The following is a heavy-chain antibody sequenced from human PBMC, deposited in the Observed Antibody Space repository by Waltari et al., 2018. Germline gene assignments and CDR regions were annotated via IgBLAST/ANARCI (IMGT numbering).Heavy chain of an antibody. Sequence: QVQLQESGPGLVKPSETLSLTCAVSGYSISSGYYWGWIRQPPGKGLEWIGSIYHSGSIYNNPALKSRVTISVDTSKNQFSLKLSSVTAADTAVYYWAVRSGVDAFDIWGQGTMVTVSS. CDR2: IYHSGSI. CDR1: GYSISSGYY. CDR3: AVRSGVDAFDI. V-gene: IGHV4-38-2*01. J-gene: IGHJ3*02.